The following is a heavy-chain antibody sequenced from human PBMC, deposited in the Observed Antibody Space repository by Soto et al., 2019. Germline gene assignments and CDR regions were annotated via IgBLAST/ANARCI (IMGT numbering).Heavy chain of an antibody. CDR1: GFTFSSYG. Sequence: QVQLVESGGGVVQPGRSLRLSCAASGFTFSSYGMHWVRQAPGKGLEWVAVIWYDGSNKYYADSVKGRFTISRDNSKNTLYLQMNSLRAEDMAVYYCARDRGDYYYGMDVWGQGTTVTVSS. CDR3: ARDRGDYYYGMDV. V-gene: IGHV3-33*01. J-gene: IGHJ6*02. CDR2: IWYDGSNK.